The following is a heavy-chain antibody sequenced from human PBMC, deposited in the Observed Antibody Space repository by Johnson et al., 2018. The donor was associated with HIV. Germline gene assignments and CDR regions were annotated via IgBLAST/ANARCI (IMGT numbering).Heavy chain of an antibody. Sequence: QVQLVESGGGVVQPGRSMRLSCAASGFTFSSYGMHWVRQAPGKGLEWVAVIWYDGSNKYYADSVKGRVTISRDNSKNTLYRKMKSLRAEDTGVYYCARELEFGDLRKNDAFDIWGQGTMVTVSS. CDR1: GFTFSSYG. CDR3: ARELEFGDLRKNDAFDI. J-gene: IGHJ3*02. D-gene: IGHD4-17*01. CDR2: IWYDGSNK. V-gene: IGHV3-30*19.